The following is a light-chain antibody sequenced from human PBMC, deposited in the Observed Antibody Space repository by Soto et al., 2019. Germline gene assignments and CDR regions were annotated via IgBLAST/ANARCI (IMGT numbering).Light chain of an antibody. CDR1: QSVSSY. CDR3: QQRSNWPPVIT. Sequence: EIVLTQSPATLSLSPGERATLSCRASQSVSSYLAWYQQKPVQAPRLLIYDASNRATGIPARFSGSGSGTDFTLTISSPEPEDFAVYYCQQRSNWPPVITFGQGTRLEI. CDR2: DAS. J-gene: IGKJ5*01. V-gene: IGKV3-11*01.